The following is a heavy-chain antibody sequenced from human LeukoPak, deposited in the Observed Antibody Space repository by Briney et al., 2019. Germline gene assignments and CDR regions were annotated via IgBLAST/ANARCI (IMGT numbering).Heavy chain of an antibody. V-gene: IGHV3-30*02. Sequence: GGSLRLSCAASGFTFSSYGMHWVRQAPGKGLEWVAFIRYDGSNKYYADSVKGRFTISRDNSKNTLYLQMNSLRAEDTAVYYCANWNDGRREEDAFDIWGQGTMVTVSS. J-gene: IGHJ3*02. D-gene: IGHD1-1*01. CDR1: GFTFSSYG. CDR2: IRYDGSNK. CDR3: ANWNDGRREEDAFDI.